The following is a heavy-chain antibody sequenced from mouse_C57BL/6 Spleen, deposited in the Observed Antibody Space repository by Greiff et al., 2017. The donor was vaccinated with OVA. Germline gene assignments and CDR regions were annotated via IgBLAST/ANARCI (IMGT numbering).Heavy chain of an antibody. Sequence: EVQLQQSGAELVKPGASVKLSCTASGFNIKDYYMHWVQQRTEQGLEWIGRIGHEDGEHTSAPKFPGKATITTATSSNTAYLQLSSLTSEDTAVYYSARDYSGGGYYFDYWGQGTTLTVSS. J-gene: IGHJ2*01. CDR2: IGHEDGEH. D-gene: IGHD2-12*01. CDR1: GFNIKDYY. V-gene: IGHV14-2*01. CDR3: ARDYSGGGYYFDY.